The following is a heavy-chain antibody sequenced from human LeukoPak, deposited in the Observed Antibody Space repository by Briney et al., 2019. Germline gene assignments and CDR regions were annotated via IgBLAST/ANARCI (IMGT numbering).Heavy chain of an antibody. CDR3: ASENFYYGSASVLDY. J-gene: IGHJ4*02. CDR2: INPSGGST. Sequence: ASVKVSCKASGYTFTSYYMHWVRQAPGQGLEWMGIINPSGGSTSYAQKFQGRVTMTRDTSTSTVYMELSSLRSEDTAVYYCASENFYYGSASVLDYWGQGTLVTVSS. V-gene: IGHV1-46*01. D-gene: IGHD3-10*01. CDR1: GYTFTSYY.